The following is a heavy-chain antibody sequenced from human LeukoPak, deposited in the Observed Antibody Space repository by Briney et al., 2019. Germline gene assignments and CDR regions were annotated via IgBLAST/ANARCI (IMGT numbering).Heavy chain of an antibody. J-gene: IGHJ4*02. Sequence: SETLSLTCTVSGGSISSYYWSWIRQPAGKGLEWIGRIYTSGSTYYNPSLKSRVAISVDRSKNQFSLKLSSVTAADTAVYYCARARPTSGSYYWGQGTLVTVSS. CDR3: ARARPTSGSYY. CDR1: GGSISSYY. V-gene: IGHV4-4*07. D-gene: IGHD1-26*01. CDR2: IYTSGST.